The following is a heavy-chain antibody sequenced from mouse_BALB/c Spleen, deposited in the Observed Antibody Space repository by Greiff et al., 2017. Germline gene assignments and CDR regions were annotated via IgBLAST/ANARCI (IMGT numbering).Heavy chain of an antibody. CDR2: ISSGGSYT. D-gene: IGHD1-1*01. Sequence: EVNLVESGGDLVKPGGSLKLSCAASGFTFSSYGMSWVRQTPDKRLEWVATISSGGSYTYYPDSVKGRFTISRDNAKNTLYLQMSSLKSEDTAMYYCARRGTTVVRAMDYWGQGTSVTVSS. CDR1: GFTFSSYG. CDR3: ARRGTTVVRAMDY. J-gene: IGHJ4*01. V-gene: IGHV5-6*02.